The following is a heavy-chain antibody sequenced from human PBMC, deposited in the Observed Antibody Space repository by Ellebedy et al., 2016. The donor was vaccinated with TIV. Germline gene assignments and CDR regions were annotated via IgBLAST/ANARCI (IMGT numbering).Heavy chain of an antibody. Sequence: AASVKVSCKASGYTFTSFGISWLRQAPGQGLEWMGWISAYNGNTKYAQKVQGRVTMTTDTPTSKGYMELRSLRSDDTAVYYCASVIGLLDCDGATCSPPPPLDYWGQGTLVTVSS. CDR1: GYTFTSFG. CDR2: ISAYNGNT. CDR3: ASVIGLLDCDGATCSPPPPLDY. D-gene: IGHD2-21*01. J-gene: IGHJ4*02. V-gene: IGHV1-18*04.